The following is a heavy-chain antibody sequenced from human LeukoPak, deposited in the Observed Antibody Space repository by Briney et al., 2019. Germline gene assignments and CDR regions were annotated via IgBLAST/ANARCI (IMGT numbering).Heavy chain of an antibody. J-gene: IGHJ4*02. CDR2: IYTSGST. CDR1: GGSISSYY. D-gene: IGHD1-26*01. V-gene: IGHV4-4*07. CDR3: ARENSGSYREFDY. Sequence: SETLSLTCTVSGGSISSYYWSWIRQPAGKGLEWIGRIYTSGSTNYNASLKSRVSMSVDTSRNQFSLKLSSVTAADTAVFYCARENSGSYREFDYWGQGTLITVSS.